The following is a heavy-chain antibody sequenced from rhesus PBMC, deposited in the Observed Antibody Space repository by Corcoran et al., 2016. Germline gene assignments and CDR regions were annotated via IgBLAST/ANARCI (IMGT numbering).Heavy chain of an antibody. CDR3: ARETSGGGLNS. CDR1: GFTLSDHQ. J-gene: IGHJ6*01. V-gene: IGHV3-178*01. Sequence: EVQMVESGGGLAKPGGSLRLSCAASGFTLSDHQMDWVRQAPGEGLGVVARITKGAGNTADADSVKGRFTISRENAKHTLYLQMDGLRADDTAVYYCARETSGGGLNSWGQGVVVTVAS. CDR2: ITKGAGNT.